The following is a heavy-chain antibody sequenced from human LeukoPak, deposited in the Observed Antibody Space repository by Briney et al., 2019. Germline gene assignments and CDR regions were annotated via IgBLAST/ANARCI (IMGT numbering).Heavy chain of an antibody. CDR2: IYSGGST. CDR1: GFTVSSNY. D-gene: IGHD5-18*01. J-gene: IGHJ4*02. CDR3: ARADRSGFDTVPDY. Sequence: GGSLRLSCAASGFTVSSNYMSWVRQAPGKGLEWVSVIYSGGSTYYADSVKGRFTISRDNSKNTLYLQMNSLRAEDTAVYYCARADRSGFDTVPDYWGQGTLVTVSS. V-gene: IGHV3-53*01.